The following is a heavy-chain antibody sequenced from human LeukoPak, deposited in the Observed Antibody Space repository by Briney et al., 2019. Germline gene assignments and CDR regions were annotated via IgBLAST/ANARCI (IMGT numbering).Heavy chain of an antibody. D-gene: IGHD3-9*01. CDR1: GSTFSTNA. V-gene: IGHV3-30*04. J-gene: IGHJ4*02. CDR3: AGRYYDILTGGREGFDY. CDR2: ISYDGSNK. Sequence: GGSLRLSCTASGSTFSTNAMHWVRQAPGKGLEWVAVISYDGSNKYYADSVKGRFTISRDNSKNTLSLQMNSLRAEDTAVYYCAGRYYDILTGGREGFDYWGQGTLVTVSS.